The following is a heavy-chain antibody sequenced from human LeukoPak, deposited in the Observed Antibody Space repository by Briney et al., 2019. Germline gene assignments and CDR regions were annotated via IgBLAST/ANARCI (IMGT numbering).Heavy chain of an antibody. Sequence: SETLSLTCTVSGGSISNDYWSWIRQPPGKGLEWIGHIYYSGSTNYNPSLKSRITISVDTSKNQFSLKLTSVTAADTAVYYCERDRYSSGWYRGSDWFDPWGQGTLVTVSS. CDR3: ERDRYSSGWYRGSDWFDP. CDR2: IYYSGST. D-gene: IGHD6-19*01. J-gene: IGHJ5*02. CDR1: GGSISNDY. V-gene: IGHV4-59*01.